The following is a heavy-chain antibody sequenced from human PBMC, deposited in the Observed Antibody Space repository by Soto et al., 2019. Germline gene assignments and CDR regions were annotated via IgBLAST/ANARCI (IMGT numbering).Heavy chain of an antibody. J-gene: IGHJ1*01. Sequence: QVQLVQSGAEVKKPGSSVKVSCKASGCTFSSYAISWVRQAPGQGLEGMGGIIPIFGTANYAQKFQCRVTITADESTSTAYMELSSLRSEYTAVYYCARDRERWLVRYFQHWGQGTLVTVSS. D-gene: IGHD6-19*01. V-gene: IGHV1-69*12. CDR1: GCTFSSYA. CDR3: ARDRERWLVRYFQH. CDR2: IIPIFGTA.